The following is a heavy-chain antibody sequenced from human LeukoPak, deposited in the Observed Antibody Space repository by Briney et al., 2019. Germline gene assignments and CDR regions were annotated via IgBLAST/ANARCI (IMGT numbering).Heavy chain of an antibody. V-gene: IGHV4-59*01. CDR1: GGSISSYY. CDR3: ARGSYSSSSGDAFDI. CDR2: IYYSGST. J-gene: IGHJ3*02. Sequence: PSETLSLTCTVSGGSISSYYWSWIRQPPGKGLEWIGYIYYSGSTNYNPSLTSRVTISVDTSKNQFSLKLSSVTAADTAVYYCARGSYSSSSGDAFDIWGQGTMVTVSS. D-gene: IGHD6-6*01.